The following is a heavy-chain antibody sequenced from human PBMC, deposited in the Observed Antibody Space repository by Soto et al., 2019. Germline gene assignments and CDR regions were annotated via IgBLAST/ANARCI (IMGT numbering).Heavy chain of an antibody. D-gene: IGHD1-20*01. V-gene: IGHV1-2*04. Sequence: AAVKVSCKASGYTFTGYYMHWVRQAPGQGLEWMGWINPNSGGTNYAQKFQGWVTMTRDTSISTAYMELSRLRSDDTAVYYCARDRENRYNWNYNYYGMDVWGQGTTVTVSS. CDR1: GYTFTGYY. CDR3: ARDRENRYNWNYNYYGMDV. J-gene: IGHJ6*02. CDR2: INPNSGGT.